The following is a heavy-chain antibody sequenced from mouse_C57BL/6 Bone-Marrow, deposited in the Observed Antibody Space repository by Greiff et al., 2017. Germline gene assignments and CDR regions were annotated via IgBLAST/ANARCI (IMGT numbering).Heavy chain of an antibody. Sequence: EVKLVESGGGLVKPGGSLKLSCAASGFTFSSYAMSWVRQTLEKRLEWVATISDGGSYTYYPDNVKGRFTISRDNAKNNLYLQMSHLKSEDTAMYYCAREYYGSSYFYAMDYWGQGTSVTVSS. D-gene: IGHD1-1*01. J-gene: IGHJ4*01. V-gene: IGHV5-4*01. CDR2: ISDGGSYT. CDR3: AREYYGSSYFYAMDY. CDR1: GFTFSSYA.